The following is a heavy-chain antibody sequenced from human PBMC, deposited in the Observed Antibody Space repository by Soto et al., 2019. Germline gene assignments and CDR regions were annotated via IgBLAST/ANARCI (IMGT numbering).Heavy chain of an antibody. Sequence: GGSLRLSCAASGFTFSSYPMHWVRQAPGKGPEWVAVISVNGNNIHYGDSVKGRFTISRDNSKNTLYLQMNSLRAEDTAVYYCAKDQRLGHYDILTGYYYDYYYVMDVWGQGTTVTVSS. J-gene: IGHJ6*02. V-gene: IGHV3-30-3*01. CDR2: ISVNGNNI. CDR3: AKDQRLGHYDILTGYYYDYYYVMDV. D-gene: IGHD3-9*01. CDR1: GFTFSSYP.